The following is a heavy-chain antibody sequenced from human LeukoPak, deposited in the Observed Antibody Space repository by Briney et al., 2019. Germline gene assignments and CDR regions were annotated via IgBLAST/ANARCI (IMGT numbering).Heavy chain of an antibody. J-gene: IGHJ4*02. V-gene: IGHV1-24*01. CDR1: GYTLTELS. D-gene: IGHD6-19*01. CDR2: FDPEDGET. CDR3: ARDLKRGYSSGRYSWGTGSSNDY. Sequence: ASVKVSCKVSGYTLTELSMHWVRQAPGKGLEWMGGFDPEDGETFYAQTFQGRVTMTEDTSTDTAYTELSSLRSEDTAVYYCARDLKRGYSSGRYSWGTGSSNDYWGQGTLVTVSS.